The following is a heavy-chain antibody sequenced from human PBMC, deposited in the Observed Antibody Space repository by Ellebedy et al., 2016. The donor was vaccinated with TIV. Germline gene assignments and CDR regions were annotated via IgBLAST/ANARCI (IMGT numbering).Heavy chain of an antibody. V-gene: IGHV3-23*01. D-gene: IGHD4-23*01. CDR1: GLTFSSHA. CDR2: ITESGGNT. J-gene: IGHJ3*01. Sequence: PGGSLRLSCAASGLTFSSHAMSWVRQAPGKGLEWVSSITESGGNTYYADSVKGRFTISRDNSKDTLFLQMNSLSAEDTAIYFCARDPVGVGPAIDVWGQGTMVTVSS. CDR3: ARDPVGVGPAIDV.